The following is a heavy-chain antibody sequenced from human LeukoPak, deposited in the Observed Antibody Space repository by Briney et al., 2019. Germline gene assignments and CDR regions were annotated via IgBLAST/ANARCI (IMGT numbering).Heavy chain of an antibody. CDR1: GFTVSSNE. CDR2: ISGGSGAT. D-gene: IGHD2-2*01. V-gene: IGHV3-23*01. Sequence: GGSLRLSCAASGFTVSSNEMSWVRQAPGKGLEWVSSISGGSGATYHADSVKGRFTISRDNSKNTLYLQMNSLRAEDTAVYYCAKGFLSTSCRFADSWGQGTLVTVSS. J-gene: IGHJ4*02. CDR3: AKGFLSTSCRFADS.